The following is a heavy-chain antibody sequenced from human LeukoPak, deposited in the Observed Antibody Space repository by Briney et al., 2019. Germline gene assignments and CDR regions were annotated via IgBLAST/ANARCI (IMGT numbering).Heavy chain of an antibody. J-gene: IGHJ4*02. CDR2: INSDGSST. CDR1: GFTFSNYW. D-gene: IGHD2-21*02. Sequence: GGSLRLSCAASGFTFSNYWMHWVRQAPGKGLVWVSRINSDGSSTSYADSVKGRFTISRDNAKNTLYLQMNSLRAEDTAVYYCAKAARLAYCGGDCYLLDYWGQGTLVTVSS. CDR3: AKAARLAYCGGDCYLLDY. V-gene: IGHV3-74*01.